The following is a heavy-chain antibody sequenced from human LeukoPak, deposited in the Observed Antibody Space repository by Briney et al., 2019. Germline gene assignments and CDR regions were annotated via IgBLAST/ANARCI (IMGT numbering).Heavy chain of an antibody. CDR1: GFTFSSYA. D-gene: IGHD3-16*02. Sequence: GGSLRLSCAASGFTFSSYAMSWVRRAPGKGLEWVSAISGSGGSTYYADSVRGRFTISRDNSKNTLDLQKDSLRAEDTAVYYCANDVRGDHWGQGALVTVSS. CDR3: ANDVRGDH. V-gene: IGHV3-23*01. J-gene: IGHJ4*02. CDR2: ISGSGGST.